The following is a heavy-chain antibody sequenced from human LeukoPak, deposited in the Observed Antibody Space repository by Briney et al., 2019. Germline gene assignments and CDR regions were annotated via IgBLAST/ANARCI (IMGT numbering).Heavy chain of an antibody. CDR2: VNPNSGNT. CDR1: GYTFTSYD. D-gene: IGHD6-13*01. CDR3: ARGIAAAGTGSYFDY. Sequence: ASVKVSCKASGYTFTSYDINWVRQATGQGLEWMGWVNPNSGNTGYAQKFQGRVTMTRNTSISTAYMELSSLRSEDTAVYYCARGIAAAGTGSYFDYWGQGTLVTVSS. J-gene: IGHJ4*02. V-gene: IGHV1-8*01.